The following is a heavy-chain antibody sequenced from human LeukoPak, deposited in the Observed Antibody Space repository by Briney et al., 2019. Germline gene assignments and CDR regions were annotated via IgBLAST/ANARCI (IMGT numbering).Heavy chain of an antibody. CDR2: INHSGST. CDR3: ARAGPLYYYGSGSYYRGGYYYYYGMDV. D-gene: IGHD3-10*01. Sequence: SETLSLTCAVYGGSFSGYYWSWIRQPPGKGLEWIGEINHSGSTNYNPSLKSRVTISVDTSKNQFSLKLRSVTAADTAVYYCARAGPLYYYGSGSYYRGGYYYYYGMDVWGQGTTVTVSS. J-gene: IGHJ6*02. CDR1: GGSFSGYY. V-gene: IGHV4-34*01.